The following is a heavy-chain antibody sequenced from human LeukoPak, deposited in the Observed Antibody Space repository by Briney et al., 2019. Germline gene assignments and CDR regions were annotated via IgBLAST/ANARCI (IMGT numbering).Heavy chain of an antibody. CDR2: IYSGGST. V-gene: IGHV3-53*01. CDR3: ARASRYCSTTSCYYYYYGMDV. J-gene: IGHJ6*02. CDR1: GFTVTTNY. D-gene: IGHD2-2*01. Sequence: PGGSLRLSCAASGFTVTTNYMSWVRQAPGKGLEWVSVIYSGGSTYYSDSVKGRFTISRDNSKNTLSLQTNSLRAEDTAVYYCARASRYCSTTSCYYYYYGMDVWGQGTTVTVSS.